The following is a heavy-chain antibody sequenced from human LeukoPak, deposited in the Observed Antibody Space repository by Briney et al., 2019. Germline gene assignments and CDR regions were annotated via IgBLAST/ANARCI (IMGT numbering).Heavy chain of an antibody. J-gene: IGHJ4*02. CDR2: IKSKTDGGTT. CDR1: GFTFSNAW. Sequence: GGSLRLSCAASGFTFSNAWMSWVRQAPGKGLEWVGRIKSKTDGGTTDYAAPVKGRFTISRDDSKNTLYLQMDSLKTEDTAVYYCTTVIPRYCSGSSCLNDYWGQGTLVTVSS. V-gene: IGHV3-15*01. D-gene: IGHD2-15*01. CDR3: TTVIPRYCSGSSCLNDY.